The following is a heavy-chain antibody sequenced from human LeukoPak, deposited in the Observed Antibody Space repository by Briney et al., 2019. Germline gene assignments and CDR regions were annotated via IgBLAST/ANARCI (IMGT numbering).Heavy chain of an antibody. CDR2: IYSGGST. CDR1: GFTVSSNY. CDR3: ASRATVTTDRFWFDP. V-gene: IGHV3-53*01. Sequence: GGSLRLSCAASGFTVSSNYMSWVRQAPGKGLKWVSVIYSGGSTYYADSVKGRFTISRDNSKNTLYLQMNSLRAEDTAVYYCASRATVTTDRFWFDPWGQGTLVTVS. J-gene: IGHJ5*02. D-gene: IGHD4-11*01.